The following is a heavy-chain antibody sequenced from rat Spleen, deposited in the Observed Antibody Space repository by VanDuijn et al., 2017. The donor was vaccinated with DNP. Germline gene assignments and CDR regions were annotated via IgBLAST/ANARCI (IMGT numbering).Heavy chain of an antibody. CDR3: ATQRSGFAMDA. CDR2: ITSSGSGT. J-gene: IGHJ4*01. Sequence: EVQLVESGGDLVQPGRSLKLSCVASGFTFSNYWMTWIRQVPGRGLEWVASITSSGSGTYYGDSVKGRFTISRDNAKSTLYLQMDSLRSEDTATYYCATQRSGFAMDAWGQGTSVTVSS. CDR1: GFTFSNYW. V-gene: IGHV5-31*01. D-gene: IGHD4-4*01.